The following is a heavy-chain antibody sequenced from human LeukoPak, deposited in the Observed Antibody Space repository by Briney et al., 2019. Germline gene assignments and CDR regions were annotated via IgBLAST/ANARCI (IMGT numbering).Heavy chain of an antibody. D-gene: IGHD7-27*01. CDR1: GGSISSGGHS. CDR2: INHSGST. CDR3: ARGHWGIKALDYFDY. Sequence: SETLSLTCTVSGGSISSGGHSWSWIRQPPGKGLEWIGEINHSGSTNYNPSLKSRVTISVDTSKNQFSLKLSSETAADTAVYYCARGHWGIKALDYFDYWGQGTLVTVSS. V-gene: IGHV4-39*01. J-gene: IGHJ4*02.